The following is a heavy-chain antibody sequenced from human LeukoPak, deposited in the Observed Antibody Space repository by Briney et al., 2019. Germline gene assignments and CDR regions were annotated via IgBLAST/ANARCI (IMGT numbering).Heavy chain of an antibody. D-gene: IGHD6-19*01. J-gene: IGHJ6*03. Sequence: GASVKVSCKASGGTFSSYAISWVRQAPGQGLEWMGGIIPIFGTANYAQKFQGRVTITADESTSTAYMELSSLRSEDTAVYYCASRSGTTTDYYYYMDVWGKGTTVTISS. CDR3: ASRSGTTTDYYYYMDV. CDR2: IIPIFGTA. V-gene: IGHV1-69*13. CDR1: GGTFSSYA.